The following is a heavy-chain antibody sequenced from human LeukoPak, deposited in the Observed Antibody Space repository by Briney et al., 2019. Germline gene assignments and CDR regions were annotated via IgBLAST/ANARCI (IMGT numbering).Heavy chain of an antibody. J-gene: IGHJ6*04. CDR3: ATSYGSGSYYTQSYYYYGMDV. D-gene: IGHD3-10*01. Sequence: RXXPGXXLEWMGWISAYXGNTNYAQKLQGRVTMTTDTSTSTAYMELRSLRSDDTAVYYCATSYGSGSYYTQSYYYYGMDVWGKGTTVTVSS. CDR2: ISAYXGNT. V-gene: IGHV1-18*01.